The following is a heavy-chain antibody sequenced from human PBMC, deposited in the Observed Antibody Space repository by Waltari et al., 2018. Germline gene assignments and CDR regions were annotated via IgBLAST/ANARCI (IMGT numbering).Heavy chain of an antibody. D-gene: IGHD6-13*01. V-gene: IGHV3-23*03. CDR2: IYSGGST. CDR1: GFTFSSYA. CDR3: AKEPGYSNV. J-gene: IGHJ6*04. Sequence: EVQLLESGGGLVQPGGSLRLSCAASGFTFSSYAMSWVRQAPGKGLEWVSVIYSGGSTYYADSVKGRFTISRDNSKNTLYLQMNSLRAEDTAVYYCAKEPGYSNVWGKGTTVTVSS.